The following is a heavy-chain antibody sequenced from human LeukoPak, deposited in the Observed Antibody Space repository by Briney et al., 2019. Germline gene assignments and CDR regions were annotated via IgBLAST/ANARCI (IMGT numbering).Heavy chain of an antibody. J-gene: IGHJ4*02. D-gene: IGHD6-19*01. CDR3: ARGEGWYGHYYFDY. CDR1: GCTFTSYD. Sequence: ASVKVSCKASGCTFTSYDINWVRQATGQGLEWMGWMNPNSGNTGYAQKFQGRVTMTRNTSISTAYMELSSLRSEDTAVYYCARGEGWYGHYYFDYWGQGTLVTVSS. V-gene: IGHV1-8*01. CDR2: MNPNSGNT.